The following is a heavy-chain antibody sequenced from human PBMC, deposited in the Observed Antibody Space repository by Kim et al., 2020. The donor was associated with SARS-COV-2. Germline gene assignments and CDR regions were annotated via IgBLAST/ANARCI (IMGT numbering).Heavy chain of an antibody. V-gene: IGHV4-31*03. J-gene: IGHJ3*02. Sequence: SETLSLTCTVSGGSISSGGYYWSWIRQHPGKGLEWIGYIYYSGSTYYNPSLKSRVTISVDTSKNQFSLKLSSVTAADTAVYYCASCSRYSGYVVGAFDIWGQGTMVTVSS. CDR3: ASCSRYSGYVVGAFDI. CDR1: GGSISSGGYY. D-gene: IGHD5-12*01. CDR2: IYYSGST.